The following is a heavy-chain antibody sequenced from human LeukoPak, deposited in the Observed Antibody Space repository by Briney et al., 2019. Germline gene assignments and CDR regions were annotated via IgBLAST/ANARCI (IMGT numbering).Heavy chain of an antibody. V-gene: IGHV3-74*01. D-gene: IGHD2-2*01. Sequence: ETLSLTCAVYGGSFSGYYWSWLRQAPGKGLVWVSRINSDGSSTSHADSVKGRFTISRDNAKNTLYLQMNSLRAEDTAVYYCAARGYCSSTSCLLEYWGQGTLVTVSS. CDR1: GGSFSGYY. CDR3: AARGYCSSTSCLLEY. CDR2: INSDGSST. J-gene: IGHJ4*02.